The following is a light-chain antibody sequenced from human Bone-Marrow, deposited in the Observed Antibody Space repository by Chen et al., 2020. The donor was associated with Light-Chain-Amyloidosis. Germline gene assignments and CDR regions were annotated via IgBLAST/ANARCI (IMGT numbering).Light chain of an antibody. J-gene: IGKJ1*01. V-gene: IGKV3-15*01. Sequence: VMTQSPVALSVSPGDTATLSCRASQSIRRNLAWYQQIPGQAPRLLIYGASARATGIPARFSGSGFETDFTLTISTIQSEDFAVYYCQQYNNWPLTFGQGTRVDIK. CDR1: QSIRRN. CDR2: GAS. CDR3: QQYNNWPLT.